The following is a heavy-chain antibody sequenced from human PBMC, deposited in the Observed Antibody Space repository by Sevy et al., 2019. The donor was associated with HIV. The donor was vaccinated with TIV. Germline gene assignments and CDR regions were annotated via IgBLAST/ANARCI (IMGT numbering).Heavy chain of an antibody. V-gene: IGHV3-7*03. CDR1: GFTFDMYW. Sequence: GGSLRLSCDASGFTFDMYWMQWVRQAPGKGLEWVANIRQDGNEIYYAASVRGRFTISRDKAKGSLYLQMNNLRVKDTATYYCARRYFDLWGQGTLVTVSS. CDR3: ARRYFDL. J-gene: IGHJ4*02. CDR2: IRQDGNEI.